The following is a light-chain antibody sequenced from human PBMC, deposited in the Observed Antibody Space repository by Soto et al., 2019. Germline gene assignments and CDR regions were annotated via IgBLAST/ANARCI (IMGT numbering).Light chain of an antibody. Sequence: DIQMTQSPSSLSASVGDGVTMTCRASQNISNHVNWYQQKPGKAPKLLISGASSLQGGVPSRFSGSGSGTDFTLTISGLQPEDFATYSCQQSYTIPTFGPGTTVDVK. CDR1: QNISNH. CDR3: QQSYTIPT. J-gene: IGKJ3*01. CDR2: GAS. V-gene: IGKV1-39*01.